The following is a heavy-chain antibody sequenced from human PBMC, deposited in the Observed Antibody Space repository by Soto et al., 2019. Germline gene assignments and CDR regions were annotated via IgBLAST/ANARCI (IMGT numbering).Heavy chain of an antibody. D-gene: IGHD3-16*01. Sequence: EVHLVGSGGGLVQPGGSLRLSCTVSGFSLGTSWMTWVRQAPGKGLEWVANMNGDGSEIHYVDSVEGRFTISRDNAKNSLYLQMYSLRAEDTAVYYCARDLGQGGVDFGVAYWGQETLVTVSS. J-gene: IGHJ4*02. V-gene: IGHV3-7*01. CDR3: ARDLGQGGVDFGVAY. CDR1: GFSLGTSW. CDR2: MNGDGSEI.